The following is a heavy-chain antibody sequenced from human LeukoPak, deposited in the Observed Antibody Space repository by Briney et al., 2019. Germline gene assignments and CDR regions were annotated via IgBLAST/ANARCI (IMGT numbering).Heavy chain of an antibody. CDR2: ISGSGGST. D-gene: IGHD3-3*01. J-gene: IGHJ6*03. CDR1: GFTSSSYA. CDR3: AKAPIDVWSGYLYYYYYYMDV. Sequence: QAGGSLRLSCALSGFTSSSYAMSWVRQAPGKGLEWVSAISGSGGSTYYADSVKGRFTISRDNSKNTLYLQMNSLRAEDTAVYYCAKAPIDVWSGYLYYYYYYMDVWGKGTTVTVSS. V-gene: IGHV3-23*01.